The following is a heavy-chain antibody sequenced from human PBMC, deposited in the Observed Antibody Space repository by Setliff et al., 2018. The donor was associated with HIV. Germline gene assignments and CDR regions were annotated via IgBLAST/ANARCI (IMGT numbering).Heavy chain of an antibody. D-gene: IGHD5-18*01. CDR2: INHSGRT. V-gene: IGHV4-34*01. J-gene: IGHJ3*01. CDR1: GGSFSDYY. CDR3: ARRRGNGYGSDAFDF. Sequence: PSETLSLTCAVYGGSFSDYYWSWIRQPPGKGLEWIGEINHSGRTIQSPSLGSRVTISIDTSKNQFSLKLSSVTAADTAVYYCARRRGNGYGSDAFDFWGQGTMVTVSS.